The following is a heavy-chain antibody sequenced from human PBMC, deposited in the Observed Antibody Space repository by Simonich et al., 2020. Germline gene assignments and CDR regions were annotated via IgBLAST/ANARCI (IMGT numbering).Heavy chain of an antibody. J-gene: IGHJ4*02. CDR2: INKDVRSK. CDR3: ARFRGRYFDWLFDY. CDR1: GLTFISYW. V-gene: IGHV3-7*01. D-gene: IGHD3-9*01. Sequence: EVQLVESGGGLVQPGGSLRLSGAAFGLTFISYWRSWGREAPGKGRVWVANINKDVRSKYVGDTVKGRFTISRDNAKNSLYLKMNSLRAEDTAVYYCARFRGRYFDWLFDYWGQGTLVTVSS.